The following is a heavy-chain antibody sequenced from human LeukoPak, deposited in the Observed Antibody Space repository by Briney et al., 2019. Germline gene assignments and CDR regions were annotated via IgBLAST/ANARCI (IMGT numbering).Heavy chain of an antibody. V-gene: IGHV3-11*06. CDR2: ISSSSSYT. Sequence: PGGSLRLSCAASGFTFSDYYMSWIRQAPGKGLEWVSYISSSSSYTNYADSVKGRFTISRDNAKNSLYLRMNSLRAEDTAVYYCARDRPAGTAASYYYYGMDVWGKGTTVTVSS. CDR3: ARDRPAGTAASYYYYGMDV. CDR1: GFTFSDYY. J-gene: IGHJ6*04. D-gene: IGHD2-2*01.